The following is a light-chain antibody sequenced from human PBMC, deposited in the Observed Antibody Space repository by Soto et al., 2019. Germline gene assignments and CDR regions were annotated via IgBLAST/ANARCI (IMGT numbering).Light chain of an antibody. J-gene: IGKJ1*01. V-gene: IGKV3-15*01. Sequence: EIVLTQSPDTLSVSPGESATLSCRASQSISSNLAWYQQKPGQSPRLLIYGASSRATGVPVRFSGSGSGVAVTLTISGLQSEDFAVYHCQQYNQWPGTFGQGTKVEIK. CDR2: GAS. CDR3: QQYNQWPGT. CDR1: QSISSN.